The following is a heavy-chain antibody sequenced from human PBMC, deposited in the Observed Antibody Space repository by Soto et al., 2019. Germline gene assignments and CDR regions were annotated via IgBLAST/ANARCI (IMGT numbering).Heavy chain of an antibody. CDR1: RFTFSTYA. CDR3: AKETLLNWFDP. Sequence: PGGSLRLSCAASRFTFSTYAMSWVRQAPGKGLEWVSAITGSGDTTYYADSVKGRFTISRDNSKNTLYLQINSLRAEDTAIFYRAKETLLNWFDPWGQGTQVTVSS. CDR2: ITGSGDTT. D-gene: IGHD2-15*01. J-gene: IGHJ5*02. V-gene: IGHV3-23*01.